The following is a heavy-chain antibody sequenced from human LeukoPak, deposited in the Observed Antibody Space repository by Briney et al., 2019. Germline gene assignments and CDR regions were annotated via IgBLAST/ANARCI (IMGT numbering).Heavy chain of an antibody. CDR2: IYYSGST. D-gene: IGHD6-19*01. V-gene: IGHV4-59*01. CDR3: ARGSGLYYY. CDR1: GGSISSYY. J-gene: IGHJ4*02. Sequence: SETLSLTCTVSGGSISSYYWSWIRQPPGKGLEWIGYIYYSGSTNYNPSLKSRVTISVDTSKNQFSLKLSSVTAADTAVYYCARGSGLYYYWGQGTLVTVSS.